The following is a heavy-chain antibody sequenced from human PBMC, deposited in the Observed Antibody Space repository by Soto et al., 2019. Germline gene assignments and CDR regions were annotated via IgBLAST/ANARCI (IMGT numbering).Heavy chain of an antibody. CDR2: IYHSGST. CDR1: GYSISSGYY. V-gene: IGHV4-38-2*01. CDR3: ARGSYYDFWSGQKFNP. J-gene: IGHJ5*02. D-gene: IGHD3-3*01. Sequence: PSETLSLTCAVSGYSISSGYYWGWIRQPPGKGLEWNGSIYHSGSTYYNPSLKSRVTISVDTSKNQFSLKLSSVTAADTAVYYCARGSYYDFWSGQKFNPWGQGTLVTVSS.